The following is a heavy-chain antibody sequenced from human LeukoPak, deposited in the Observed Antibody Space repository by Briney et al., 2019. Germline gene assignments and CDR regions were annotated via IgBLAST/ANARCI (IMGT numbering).Heavy chain of an antibody. CDR3: AGEPGRGYFDY. J-gene: IGHJ4*02. Sequence: PSETLSLTCTVSGGSVSSGSYYWSWIRQPPGKGLEWIGYIYYSGSTSYNPSLKSRVTISVDTSKNQFSLKLSSVTAADTAVYYCAGEPGRGYFDYWGQGTLVTVSS. CDR1: GGSVSSGSYY. D-gene: IGHD3-10*01. V-gene: IGHV4-61*01. CDR2: IYYSGST.